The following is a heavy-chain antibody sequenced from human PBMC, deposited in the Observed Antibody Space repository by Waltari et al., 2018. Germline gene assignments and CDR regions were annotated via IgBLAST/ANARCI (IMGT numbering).Heavy chain of an antibody. Sequence: QVQLQESGPGLVKPSETLSLTCTVSGGSISSYYWCWIRKPPGKGLVWIGYSYYRGSTNNNPSPKSRVTRSVDTAKNQFSLKLSSVTAAETAVDYCARVSSSYYGMDVWGQGTTVTVSS. V-gene: IGHV4-59*01. D-gene: IGHD6-6*01. CDR1: GGSISSYY. J-gene: IGHJ6*02. CDR3: ARVSSSYYGMDV. CDR2: SYYRGST.